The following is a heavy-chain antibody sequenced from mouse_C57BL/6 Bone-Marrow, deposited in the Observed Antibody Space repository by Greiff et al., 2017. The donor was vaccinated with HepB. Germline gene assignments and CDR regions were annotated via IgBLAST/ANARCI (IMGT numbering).Heavy chain of an antibody. Sequence: EVQVVESGGDLVKPGGSLKLSCAASGFTFSSYGMSWVRQTPDKRLEWVATISSGGSYTYYPDSVKGRFTISRDNAKNTLYLQMSSLKSEDTAMYYCARHDYYGSSYPYFVVWGTGTTVTVSS. CDR3: ARHDYYGSSYPYFVV. D-gene: IGHD1-1*01. CDR2: ISSGGSYT. V-gene: IGHV5-6*01. CDR1: GFTFSSYG. J-gene: IGHJ1*03.